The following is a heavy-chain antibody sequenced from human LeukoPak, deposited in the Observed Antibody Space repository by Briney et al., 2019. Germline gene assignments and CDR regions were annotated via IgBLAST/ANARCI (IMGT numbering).Heavy chain of an antibody. CDR1: GFTFSSYA. CDR2: ISGSGGGT. CDR3: AKRSTPGGYYFDY. D-gene: IGHD3-10*01. Sequence: PGGSLRLSCAASGFTFSSYAMSWVRQAPGKGLEWVSAISGSGGGTYYADSVKGRFTISRDNSKNMLYLQMNSLRAEDTAVYYCAKRSTPGGYYFDYWGQGTLVTVSS. V-gene: IGHV3-23*01. J-gene: IGHJ4*02.